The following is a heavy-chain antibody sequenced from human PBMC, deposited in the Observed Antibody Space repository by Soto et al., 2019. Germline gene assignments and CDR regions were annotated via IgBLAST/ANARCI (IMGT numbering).Heavy chain of an antibody. CDR1: GFMFSAYW. J-gene: IGHJ4*02. Sequence: PGGSLRLSCAASGFMFSAYWMSWVRQAPGKGLEWVANIHGDGGKIYYVDSVKGRFTISRDNAKRSLYLRMNSLRAEDTAVYYCARDFYGGYTYGPGDYWGQGALVTVSS. D-gene: IGHD5-18*01. CDR3: ARDFYGGYTYGPGDY. CDR2: IHGDGGKI. V-gene: IGHV3-7*01.